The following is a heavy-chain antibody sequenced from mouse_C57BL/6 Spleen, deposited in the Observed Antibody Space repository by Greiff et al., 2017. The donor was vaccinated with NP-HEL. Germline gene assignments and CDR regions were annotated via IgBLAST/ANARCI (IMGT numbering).Heavy chain of an antibody. V-gene: IGHV1-54*01. Sequence: VQLQQSGAELVRPGSSVKVSCKASGYAFTNYLIEWVKQRPGQGLEWIGVINPGSGGTNYNEKFKGKATLTADKSSSTAYMQLSSLTSEDSAVYFCARWDYGSDYIDYWGQGTTLTVSS. CDR1: GYAFTNYL. CDR2: INPGSGGT. CDR3: ARWDYGSDYIDY. J-gene: IGHJ2*01. D-gene: IGHD1-1*01.